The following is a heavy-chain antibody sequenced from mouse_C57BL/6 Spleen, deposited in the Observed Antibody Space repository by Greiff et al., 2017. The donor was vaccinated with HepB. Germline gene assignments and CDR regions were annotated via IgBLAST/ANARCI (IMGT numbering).Heavy chain of an antibody. CDR3: GRSGPLYAMDY. CDR1: GYTFTDYY. J-gene: IGHJ4*01. CDR2: IYPGSGNT. V-gene: IGHV1-76*01. D-gene: IGHD3-1*01. Sequence: VQLQQSGAELVRPGASVKLSCKASGYTFTDYYINWVKQRPGQGLEWIARIYPGSGNTYYNEKFKGKATLTAEKSSSTAYMQLSSLTSEDSAVYCCGRSGPLYAMDYWGQGTSVTVSS.